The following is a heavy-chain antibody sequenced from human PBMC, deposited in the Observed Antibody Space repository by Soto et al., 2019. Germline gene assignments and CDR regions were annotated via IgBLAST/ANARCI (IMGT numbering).Heavy chain of an antibody. D-gene: IGHD3-10*01. V-gene: IGHV3-9*01. J-gene: IGHJ6*02. Sequence: EVQLVESGGGLVQPGRSLRLSCAASGFTFDDYAMHWVRQAPGKGLEWVSGISWNSGSIGYADSVKGRFTISRDNAKNSLYLQMNSLRAEDTALYDCARNPGEGYYYGMDVWGQGTTVTVSS. CDR2: ISWNSGSI. CDR1: GFTFDDYA. CDR3: ARNPGEGYYYGMDV.